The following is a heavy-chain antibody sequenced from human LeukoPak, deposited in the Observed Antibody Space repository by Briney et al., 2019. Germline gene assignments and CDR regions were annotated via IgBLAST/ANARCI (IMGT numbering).Heavy chain of an antibody. Sequence: PGGSLRLSCAASGFTVSSNYMSWVRQAPGKGLEWVSVIYSGGSTYYADSVKGRFTISRDNSKNTLYLQMNSLRAEDTAAYYCARGAAGTVYYFDYWGQGTLVTVSS. CDR3: ARGAAGTVYYFDY. CDR2: IYSGGST. V-gene: IGHV3-66*01. D-gene: IGHD6-13*01. CDR1: GFTVSSNY. J-gene: IGHJ4*02.